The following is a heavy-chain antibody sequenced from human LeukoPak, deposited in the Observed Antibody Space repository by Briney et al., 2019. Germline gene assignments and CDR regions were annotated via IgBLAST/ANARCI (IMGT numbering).Heavy chain of an antibody. V-gene: IGHV1-46*01. J-gene: IGHJ4*02. CDR3: ATGYSKSYYFDY. Sequence: ASVKVSCKASGYTFTSYYMHWVRQAPGQGLEWMGIINPSGGSTSYAQKFQGRVTMTRDMSTSTVYMELSSLRSDDTAVYYCATGYSKSYYFDYWGQGTLVTVSS. CDR2: INPSGGST. D-gene: IGHD5-18*01. CDR1: GYTFTSYY.